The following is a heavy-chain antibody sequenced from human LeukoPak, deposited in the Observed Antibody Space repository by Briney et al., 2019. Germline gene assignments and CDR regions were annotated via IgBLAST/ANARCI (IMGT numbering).Heavy chain of an antibody. Sequence: GGSLRLSCAASGFTFSSYWMHWVRQAPGKGLVWVSRINSDGSSTIYADSVKGRFTISRDNAKNTLYLQMNSLRAEDTAVYYCARESMVAATDYWGQGTLVTVSS. CDR1: GFTFSSYW. J-gene: IGHJ4*02. CDR2: INSDGSST. V-gene: IGHV3-74*01. CDR3: ARESMVAATDY. D-gene: IGHD2-15*01.